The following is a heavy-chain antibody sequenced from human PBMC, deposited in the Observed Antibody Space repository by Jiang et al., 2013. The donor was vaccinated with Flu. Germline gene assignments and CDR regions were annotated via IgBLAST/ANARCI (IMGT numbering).Heavy chain of an antibody. Sequence: LLKPSETLSLTCAVYGGSFSGYYWSWIRQPPGKGLEWIGEINHSGSTNYNPSLKSRVTISVDTSKNQFSLKLSSVTAADTAVYYCARGSGDPLDYWGQGTLVTVSS. J-gene: IGHJ4*02. CDR3: ARGSGDPLDY. V-gene: IGHV4-34*01. D-gene: IGHD4-17*01. CDR1: GGSFSGYY. CDR2: INHSGST.